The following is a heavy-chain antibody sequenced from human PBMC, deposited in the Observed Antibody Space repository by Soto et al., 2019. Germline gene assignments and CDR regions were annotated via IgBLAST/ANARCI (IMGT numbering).Heavy chain of an antibody. CDR3: ARGSSIAGLYYGMDV. V-gene: IGHV4-31*03. J-gene: IGHJ6*02. CDR1: GGSISSGGYY. D-gene: IGHD6-6*01. Sequence: QVQLQESGPGLVKPSQTLSLTCTVSGGSISSGGYYWTWIRQHPGKGLEWIGYNYYSGITYYNPSRKSRVTISLDTSKNQFSLKLSYVTAADTAVYYCARGSSIAGLYYGMDVWGQGTTVTVSS. CDR2: NYYSGIT.